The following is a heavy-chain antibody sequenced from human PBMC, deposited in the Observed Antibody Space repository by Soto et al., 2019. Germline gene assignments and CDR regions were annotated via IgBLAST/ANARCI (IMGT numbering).Heavy chain of an antibody. CDR1: GASISSYY. J-gene: IGHJ3*02. D-gene: IGHD6-6*01. V-gene: IGHV4-59*08. CDR2: IYYIGST. CDR3: ARTSHIDI. Sequence: PSETLSLTCAVSGASISSYYWNWIRKPPGKGLEWIGYIYYIGSTNYNPSLKTRVTISVDTSKNQFSLKLSSVTAADTVVYYGARTSHIDIWGKGTMVTVSS.